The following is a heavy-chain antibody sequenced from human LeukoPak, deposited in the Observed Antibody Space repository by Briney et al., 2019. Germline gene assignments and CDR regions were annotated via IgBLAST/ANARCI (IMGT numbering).Heavy chain of an antibody. V-gene: IGHV4-30-2*01. CDR2: IYHSGST. CDR1: GGSISSGGYS. D-gene: IGHD5-12*01. Sequence: YPSETLSLTCAVSGGSISSGGYSWSWIRQPPGKGLEWIGYIYHSGSTYYNPSLKSRVTISVDRSKNQFSLKLSSVTAADTAVYYCARRGYSGYDYGWFDPWGQGTLVTVSS. CDR3: ARRGYSGYDYGWFDP. J-gene: IGHJ5*02.